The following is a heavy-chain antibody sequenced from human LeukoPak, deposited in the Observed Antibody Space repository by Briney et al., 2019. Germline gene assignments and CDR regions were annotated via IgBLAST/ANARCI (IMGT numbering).Heavy chain of an antibody. Sequence: PGGSLRLSCAASGFTFSSYAMSWVRQAPGKGLEWVSAISGSGGSTYYADSVKGRFTISRCNSKNTLYLQMNSLRAEDTAVYYCASTPSFLTYYYYYMDVWGKGTTVTVSS. CDR1: GFTFSSYA. CDR3: ASTPSFLTYYYYYMDV. J-gene: IGHJ6*03. D-gene: IGHD2/OR15-2a*01. CDR2: ISGSGGST. V-gene: IGHV3-23*01.